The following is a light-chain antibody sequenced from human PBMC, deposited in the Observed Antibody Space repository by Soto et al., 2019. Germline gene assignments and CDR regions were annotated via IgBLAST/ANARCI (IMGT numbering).Light chain of an antibody. J-gene: IGKJ3*01. CDR1: QSLSSN. Sequence: EIVMTQSPATLSVSPGERATLSYRASQSLSSNLAWYQQKPGQAPRLLIYDASTRATGIPARFSGSGSGTEFTLTISSLQSEDFAVYYCQQYNNWPPGTFGPGTKVDIK. CDR2: DAS. V-gene: IGKV3-15*01. CDR3: QQYNNWPPGT.